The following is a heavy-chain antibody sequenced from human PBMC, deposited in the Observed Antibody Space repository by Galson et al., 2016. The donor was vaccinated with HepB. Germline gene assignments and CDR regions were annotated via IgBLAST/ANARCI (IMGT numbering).Heavy chain of an antibody. CDR3: ARLFGGYIDY. V-gene: IGHV3-23*01. Sequence: SLRLSCAASGFTLSNYAMSWVRQAPGKVLEWVSDISGSGITTYYADSVKGRFTISRDNSKKTVYLQMSSLRAEDTAVYYCARLFGGYIDYWGQGTLVTVSS. J-gene: IGHJ4*02. CDR1: GFTLSNYA. CDR2: ISGSGITT. D-gene: IGHD2-15*01.